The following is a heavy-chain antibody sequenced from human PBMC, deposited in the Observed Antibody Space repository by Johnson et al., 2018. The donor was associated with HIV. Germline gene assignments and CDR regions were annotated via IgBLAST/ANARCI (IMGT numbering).Heavy chain of an antibody. Sequence: QVQLVESGGGVVKAGGSLRLSCAASGFIFSDYYMSWIRQAPGKGLEWVSYISSSGASIYYADSVKGRFTISRDNAKNSLYLQMNSLRAEDTAVYYCAKDEQWLNDAFDIWGQGTMVTVSS. J-gene: IGHJ3*02. CDR2: ISSSGASI. CDR1: GFIFSDYY. V-gene: IGHV3-11*01. D-gene: IGHD6-19*01. CDR3: AKDEQWLNDAFDI.